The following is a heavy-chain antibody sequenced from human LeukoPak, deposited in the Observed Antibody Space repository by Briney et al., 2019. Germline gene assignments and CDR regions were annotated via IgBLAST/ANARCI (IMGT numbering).Heavy chain of an antibody. V-gene: IGHV3-30*04. D-gene: IGHD2-21*02. CDR2: ISYDGSNK. Sequence: GGSLRLSCAASGFTFSSYAMHWVRQAPGKGLEWVAVISYDGSNKYYADFVKGRFTISRDNSKNTLYLQMNSLRAEDTAVYYCVVVTAIRYYYYGMDVWGQGTTVTVSS. CDR3: VVVTAIRYYYYGMDV. CDR1: GFTFSSYA. J-gene: IGHJ6*02.